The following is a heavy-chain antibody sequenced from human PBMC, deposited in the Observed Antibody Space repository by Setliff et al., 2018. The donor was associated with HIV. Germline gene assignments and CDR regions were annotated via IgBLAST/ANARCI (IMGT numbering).Heavy chain of an antibody. J-gene: IGHJ4*02. CDR3: ARLRGLNLEPFDY. Sequence: NPSETLSLTCSVSGGSIEFSSYYWGWIRQPPGKGLEWIGSVYYSGSTYYNPSLKSRLTISVDTSTNKFSLKLSSVTAADTAVYYCARLRGLNLEPFDYWGQGTQVTVSS. D-gene: IGHD1-1*01. V-gene: IGHV4-39*01. CDR2: VYYSGST. CDR1: GGSIEFSSYY.